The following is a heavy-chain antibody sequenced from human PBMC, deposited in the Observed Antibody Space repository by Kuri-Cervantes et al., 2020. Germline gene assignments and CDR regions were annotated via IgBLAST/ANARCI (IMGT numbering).Heavy chain of an antibody. V-gene: IGHV1-69*06. CDR2: IIPIFGTA. Sequence: SVKVSCKASGYTFTSYGISWVRQAPGQGLEWMGGIIPIFGTANYAQKFQGRVTITADKSTSTAYMELSSLRSEDTAAYYCARGYSYGWSYYYMDVWGKGTTVTVSS. CDR1: GYTFTSYG. CDR3: ARGYSYGWSYYYMDV. D-gene: IGHD5-18*01. J-gene: IGHJ6*03.